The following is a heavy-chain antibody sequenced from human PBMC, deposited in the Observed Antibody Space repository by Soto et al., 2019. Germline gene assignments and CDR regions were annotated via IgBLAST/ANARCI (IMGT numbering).Heavy chain of an antibody. D-gene: IGHD2-2*01. CDR3: ARGRGGYCSSTSCQPRRNYYYYYYMDV. CDR1: GYTFTSYD. V-gene: IGHV1-8*01. CDR2: MNPNSGNT. Sequence: AASVKVSCKASGYTFTSYDINWVRQATGQGLEWMGWMNPNSGNTGYAQKFQGRVTMTRNTSISTAYMELSSLRSEDTAVYYCARGRGGYCSSTSCQPRRNYYYYYYMDVWGKGTTVTVSS. J-gene: IGHJ6*03.